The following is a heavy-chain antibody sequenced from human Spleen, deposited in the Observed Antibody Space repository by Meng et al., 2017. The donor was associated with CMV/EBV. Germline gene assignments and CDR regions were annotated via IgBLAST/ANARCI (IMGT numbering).Heavy chain of an antibody. CDR3: TRGPFSPPGWFDP. J-gene: IGHJ5*02. Sequence: CKASGDTFSNYAISWVRQAPGQGPEWMGGIIPVLGVADYAQKFKGRVTITADKSTDTAYMELNSLRSEDTAVYYCTRGPFSPPGWFDPWGQGTLVTVSS. V-gene: IGHV1-69*10. CDR2: IIPVLGVA. CDR1: GDTFSNYA.